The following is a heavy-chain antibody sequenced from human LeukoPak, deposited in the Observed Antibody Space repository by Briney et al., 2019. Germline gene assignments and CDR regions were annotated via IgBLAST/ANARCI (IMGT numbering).Heavy chain of an antibody. CDR2: ISAYNGNT. CDR3: ARDGVSGSYWYYYYYMDV. Sequence: ASVKVSCKASGYTFTSYGISWVRQAPGQGLEWMGWISAYNGNTNYAQKLQGRVTMTTDTSTSTAYMELRSLRSDDTAVYYCARDGVSGSYWYYYYYMDVWGKGTTVTISS. J-gene: IGHJ6*03. CDR1: GYTFTSYG. D-gene: IGHD1-26*01. V-gene: IGHV1-18*01.